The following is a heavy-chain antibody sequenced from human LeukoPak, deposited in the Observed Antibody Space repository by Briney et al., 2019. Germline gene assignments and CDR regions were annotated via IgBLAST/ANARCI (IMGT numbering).Heavy chain of an antibody. Sequence: QPGGSLRLSCAASGFTFSSYAMSWVRQAPGKGLEWVSAISGSGGSTYYADPAKGRFTISRDNSKNTLYLQMNILRPDATPVFYCARGQRAHVEWYYYMDVWGKGTTVTASS. J-gene: IGHJ6*03. CDR1: GFTFSSYA. CDR3: ARGQRAHVEWYYYMDV. CDR2: ISGSGGST. D-gene: IGHD1-26*01. V-gene: IGHV3-23*01.